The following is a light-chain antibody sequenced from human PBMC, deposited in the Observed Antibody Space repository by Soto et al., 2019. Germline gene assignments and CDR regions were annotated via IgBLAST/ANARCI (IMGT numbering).Light chain of an antibody. CDR3: LLYYNAVRV. J-gene: IGLJ3*02. CDR2: STS. V-gene: IGLV7-43*01. Sequence: QSVVTQEPSLTVSPGGTVTLTCASSAGAVTSDYYPNWFQQKPGQAPRALIYSTSSRHSWTSARFSGSLLGGKAALTLSDVQPEDEADYYCLLYYNAVRVFGGGTKLTVL. CDR1: AGAVTSDYY.